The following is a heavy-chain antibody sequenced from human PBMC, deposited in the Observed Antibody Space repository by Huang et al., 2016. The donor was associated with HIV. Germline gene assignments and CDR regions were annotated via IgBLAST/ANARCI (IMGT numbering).Heavy chain of an antibody. CDR3: ARGGPYYYDSSGYLVSAFDI. J-gene: IGHJ3*02. Sequence: QVQLVESGGGVVQPGRSLRLSCAASGFTFSRYAMHWVRQAPGKGLDCVAVISYDGSNKYYADSVKGRFTISRDNSKNTLYLQMNSLRAEDTAVYYCARGGPYYYDSSGYLVSAFDIWGQGTMVTVSS. CDR2: ISYDGSNK. D-gene: IGHD3-22*01. V-gene: IGHV3-30-3*01. CDR1: GFTFSRYA.